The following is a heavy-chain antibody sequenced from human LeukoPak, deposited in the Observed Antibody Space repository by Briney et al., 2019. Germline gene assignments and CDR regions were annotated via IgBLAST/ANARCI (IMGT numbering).Heavy chain of an antibody. Sequence: GASVKVSCKASVYTFTGYYMHWVRQAPGQGLEWMGWINPNSGGTNYAHKFQGRVTITRDTSISTAYMELSRLRYDDTAVYYCARDGEEWELLLFVPVEYCFGFEGWGHVATVTAS. V-gene: IGHV1-2*02. CDR1: VYTFTGYY. J-gene: IGHJ6*02. D-gene: IGHD1-26*01. CDR3: ARDGEEWELLLFVPVEYCFGFEG. CDR2: INPNSGGT.